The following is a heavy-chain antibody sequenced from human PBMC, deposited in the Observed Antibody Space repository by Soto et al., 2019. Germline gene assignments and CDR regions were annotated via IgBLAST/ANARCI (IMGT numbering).Heavy chain of an antibody. Sequence: QVQLVQSGAEVKKPGASVKVSCTASGYTFTSYGISWVRQAPGQGLEWMGWISTYNGNTNYAQKLQGRVTMTTDTSTSTAYMELRSLRSDDTAVYYCARAVQYDILTGYYADYYYYGMAVWGQGTTVTVSS. CDR1: GYTFTSYG. J-gene: IGHJ6*02. V-gene: IGHV1-18*01. D-gene: IGHD3-9*01. CDR3: ARAVQYDILTGYYADYYYYGMAV. CDR2: ISTYNGNT.